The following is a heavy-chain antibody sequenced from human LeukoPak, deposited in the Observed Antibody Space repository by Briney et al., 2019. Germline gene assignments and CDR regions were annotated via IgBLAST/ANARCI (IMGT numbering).Heavy chain of an antibody. CDR1: GYTFTAYY. V-gene: IGHV1-18*04. CDR2: ISAYNGNT. CDR3: ARGGPLDYDILTGYYYYYYYMDV. D-gene: IGHD3-9*01. J-gene: IGHJ6*03. Sequence: ASVKVSCKASGYTFTAYYMHWVRQAPGQGLEWMGWISAYNGNTNYAQKLQGRVTMTTDTSTSTAYMELRSLRSDDTAVYYCARGGPLDYDILTGYYYYYYYMDVWGKGTTVTVSS.